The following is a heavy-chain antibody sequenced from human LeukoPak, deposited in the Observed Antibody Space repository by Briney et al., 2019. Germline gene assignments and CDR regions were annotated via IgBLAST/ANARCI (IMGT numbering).Heavy chain of an antibody. CDR3: ANGPNTAMVNY. D-gene: IGHD5-18*01. CDR2: ISYDGSNK. CDR1: GFTFSSYG. J-gene: IGHJ4*02. Sequence: GGSLRLSCAASGFTFSSYGMHWVRQAPGKGLEWVAVISYDGSNKYYADSVKGRFTISRDNSKNTLYLQMNSLRAEDTAVYYCANGPNTAMVNYWGQGTLVTVSS. V-gene: IGHV3-30*18.